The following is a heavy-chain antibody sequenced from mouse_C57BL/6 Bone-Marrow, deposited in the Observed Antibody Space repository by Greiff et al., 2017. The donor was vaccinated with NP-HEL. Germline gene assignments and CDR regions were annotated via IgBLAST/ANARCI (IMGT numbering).Heavy chain of an antibody. CDR1: GYAFSSSW. D-gene: IGHD2-2*01. CDR3: LYCGYGGFAY. CDR2: IYPGDGDT. V-gene: IGHV1-82*01. J-gene: IGHJ3*01. Sequence: QVQLQQSGPELVKPGASVKISCKASGYAFSSSWMNWVKQRPGKGLEWIGRIYPGDGDTNYNGKFKGKATLTADKSSSTAYMQLSSLTSEDSAVXFCLYCGYGGFAYWGQGTLVTVSA.